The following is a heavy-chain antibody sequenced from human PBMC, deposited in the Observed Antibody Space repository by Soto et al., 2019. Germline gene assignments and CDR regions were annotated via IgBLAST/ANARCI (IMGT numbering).Heavy chain of an antibody. CDR2: ISDTGGST. CDR1: GFTFSTCA. D-gene: IGHD6-19*01. CDR3: AKGRWYSSGWYNYYGMDV. V-gene: IGHV3-23*01. Sequence: EVQLLDSGGGLVQPGGSLRLSCAASGFTFSTCAMTWVRQAPGKGLEWVSGISDTGGSTYYADSVKGRFTISRDNSKNTLYLQMNSRKAEDTAVYYCAKGRWYSSGWYNYYGMDVWGQGTTVTVSS. J-gene: IGHJ6*02.